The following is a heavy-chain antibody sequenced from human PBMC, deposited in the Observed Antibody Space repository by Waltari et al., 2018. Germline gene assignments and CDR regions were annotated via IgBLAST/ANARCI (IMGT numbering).Heavy chain of an antibody. CDR3: ATGRFLEWARTQFDY. Sequence: QVQLVQSGAEVKKPGASVKVSCKVSGYTLTELSMHWLRQAPGKGLEWMGGFDPEDGETIYAQKFQGRLTMTEDTSTDTAYMELSSLSSEDTAVYYCATGRFLEWARTQFDYWGQGTPVTVSS. D-gene: IGHD3-3*01. CDR2: FDPEDGET. CDR1: GYTLTELS. J-gene: IGHJ4*02. V-gene: IGHV1-24*01.